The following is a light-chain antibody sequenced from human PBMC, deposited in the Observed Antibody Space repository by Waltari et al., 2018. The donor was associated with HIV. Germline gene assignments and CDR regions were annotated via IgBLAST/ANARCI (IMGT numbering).Light chain of an antibody. CDR1: SGHSRYA. CDR2: LDRDGSH. J-gene: IGLJ2*01. CDR3: QTWHSGIVV. V-gene: IGLV4-69*01. Sequence: QLVLTQSPSASASLAASFRTTCTLSSGHSRYAIVCLRQQPQKRPRFLMKLDRDGSHIKGDGIPDRFSGSSSGARRDLSIASLQSEDEADYYCQTWHSGIVVFGGGTKLAVL.